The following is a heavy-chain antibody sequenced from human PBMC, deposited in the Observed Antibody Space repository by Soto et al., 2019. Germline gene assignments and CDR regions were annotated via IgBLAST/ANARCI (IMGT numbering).Heavy chain of an antibody. Sequence: QVQLQESGPGLVKPSQTLSLTCTVSVGSISTVDYWWSWIRQSPDMGLEWIGHIYDGGRTYNNPSLESRVTMSVDTSKSQLSLTLSSVSAADTAVYYCARGPSGDKVDSWVQGTLVTVSS. D-gene: IGHD7-27*01. J-gene: IGHJ4*02. V-gene: IGHV4-30-4*01. CDR3: ARGPSGDKVDS. CDR1: VGSISTVDYW. CDR2: IYDGGRT.